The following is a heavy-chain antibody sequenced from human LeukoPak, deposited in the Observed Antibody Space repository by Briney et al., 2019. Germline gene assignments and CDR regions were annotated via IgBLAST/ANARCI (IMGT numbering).Heavy chain of an antibody. CDR1: GYTFTSHG. CDR2: ISTYNGNT. Sequence: ASVKVSCKASGYTFTSHGISWVRQAPGQGLEWMGWISTYNGNTNYAQKLQGRVSMTTDTSTSTAYMELSRLRSDDTAVYYCARDYYGSGSYYSALDYWGQGTLVTVSS. J-gene: IGHJ4*02. V-gene: IGHV1-18*01. CDR3: ARDYYGSGSYYSALDY. D-gene: IGHD3-10*01.